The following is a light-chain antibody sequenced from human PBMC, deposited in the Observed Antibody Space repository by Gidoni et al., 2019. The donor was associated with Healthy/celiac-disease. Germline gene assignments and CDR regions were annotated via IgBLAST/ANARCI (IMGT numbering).Light chain of an antibody. Sequence: ELVLTQSPGTLSLSPGERATLSCRASQSVSSSYLAWYQQKPGQAPRLLIYGASRRATGIPDRFSGSGSGTDFTLTISRLEPEDVAVYYCQQYGSSPRGFGQGTRLEIK. J-gene: IGKJ5*01. CDR1: QSVSSSY. V-gene: IGKV3-20*01. CDR2: GAS. CDR3: QQYGSSPRG.